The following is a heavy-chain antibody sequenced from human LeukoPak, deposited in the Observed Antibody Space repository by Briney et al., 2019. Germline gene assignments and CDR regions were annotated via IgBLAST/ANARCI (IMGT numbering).Heavy chain of an antibody. D-gene: IGHD2-2*01. V-gene: IGHV1-69*04. CDR3: ASGGPDIVVVPAAAYFDY. CDR2: IIPIFGIA. CDR1: GGTFSSYA. Sequence: SVKVSCKASGGTFSSYAISWVRQAPGQGLEWMGRIIPIFGIANYAQKVQGRVTITADKSTSTAYMELSSLRSEDTAVYYCASGGPDIVVVPAAAYFDYWGQGTLVTVSS. J-gene: IGHJ4*02.